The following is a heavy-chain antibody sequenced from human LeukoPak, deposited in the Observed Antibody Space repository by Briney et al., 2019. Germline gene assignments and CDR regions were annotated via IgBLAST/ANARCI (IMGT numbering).Heavy chain of an antibody. CDR2: VYSGGST. Sequence: GGSLRLSCAASGFTVSSNYMSWVRQAPGKGLEWVSVVYSGGSTYYADSVKGRFTISRDNSKNTLYLQMNSLRAEDTAVHYCARARYDSSGYDAFDIWGQGTMVTVSS. CDR3: ARARYDSSGYDAFDI. CDR1: GFTVSSNY. V-gene: IGHV3-66*01. J-gene: IGHJ3*02. D-gene: IGHD3-22*01.